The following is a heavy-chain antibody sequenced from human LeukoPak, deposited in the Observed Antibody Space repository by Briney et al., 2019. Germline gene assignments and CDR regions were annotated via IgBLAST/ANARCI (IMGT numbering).Heavy chain of an antibody. D-gene: IGHD2-2*01. J-gene: IGHJ4*02. CDR2: IYYSGST. CDR3: ASATVDMPRD. Sequence: PSETLSLTCTVSGGSISSGDSYWSWIRQPPGKGLKWIGYIYYSGSTYYNPSLKSRVTISVDTSKNQFSLKLSSVTAADTAVYYCASATVDMPRDWGQGTLVTVSS. V-gene: IGHV4-30-4*01. CDR1: GGSISSGDSY.